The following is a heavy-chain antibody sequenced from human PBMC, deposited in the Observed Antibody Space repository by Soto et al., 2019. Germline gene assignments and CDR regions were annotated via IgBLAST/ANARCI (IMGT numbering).Heavy chain of an antibody. J-gene: IGHJ4*02. CDR1: GYTFTVYA. V-gene: IGHV1-3*05. CDR3: ASAVAVPADFDY. Sequence: QVQLVQSGAEEKKPGASVKVSCKASGYTFTVYAMHWVRQAPGQRLEWMGWINAGNGNTKYSQKFQGRVTITRDTSASPAYMELSSLRSEDTAVYYCASAVAVPADFDYWGQGTLVTVSS. D-gene: IGHD6-19*01. CDR2: INAGNGNT.